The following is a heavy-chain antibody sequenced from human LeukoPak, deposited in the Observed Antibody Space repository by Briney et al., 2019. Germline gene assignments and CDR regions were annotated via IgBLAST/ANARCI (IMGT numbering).Heavy chain of an antibody. CDR3: ARDQRYCSSSSCPWEPFDY. V-gene: IGHV3-7*05. Sequence: GGSPRLSCAASGFTFSSYWMSWVRQAPGKGLEWVANIKQDGSEKYYVDSVKGRFTISRDNAKNSLYLQMNSLRAEDTAVYYCARDQRYCSSSSCPWEPFDYWGQGTLVTVSS. CDR1: GFTFSSYW. D-gene: IGHD2-2*01. J-gene: IGHJ4*02. CDR2: IKQDGSEK.